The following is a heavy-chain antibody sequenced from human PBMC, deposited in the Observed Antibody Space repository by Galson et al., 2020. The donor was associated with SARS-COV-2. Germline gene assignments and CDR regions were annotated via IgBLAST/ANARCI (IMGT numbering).Heavy chain of an antibody. D-gene: IGHD1-20*01. V-gene: IGHV6-1*01. Sequence: SQTLSLTCAIPGDSLPSNSASWNWNRQSPSKGLEWLGRTFYRAKWYDEYAPSVKSRLTIKPDPSTNQVSLHLNSVTPEDTAVYYCARDTYKSWYFELWGRGTLVTVSS. J-gene: IGHJ2*01. CDR2: TFYRAKWYD. CDR1: GDSLPSNSAS. CDR3: ARDTYKSWYFEL.